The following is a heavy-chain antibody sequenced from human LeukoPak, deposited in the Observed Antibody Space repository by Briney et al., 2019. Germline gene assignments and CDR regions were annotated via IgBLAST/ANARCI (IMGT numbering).Heavy chain of an antibody. J-gene: IGHJ4*02. CDR2: ISSSSSYI. Sequence: GGSLRLSCAASGFTFSTFAMNWVRQAPGKGLEWVSPISSSSSYIYYADSVKGRFTISRDNAKNTLYLQMNSLRAEDTAVYYCAKAANEWELLAGYFDYWGQGTLVTVSS. CDR3: AKAANEWELLAGYFDY. CDR1: GFTFSTFA. V-gene: IGHV3-21*04. D-gene: IGHD1-26*01.